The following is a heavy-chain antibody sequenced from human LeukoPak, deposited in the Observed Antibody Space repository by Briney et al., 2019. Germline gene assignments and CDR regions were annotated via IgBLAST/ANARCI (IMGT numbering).Heavy chain of an antibody. CDR1: GYTFTGYY. CDR3: ARADSRDY. D-gene: IGHD3/OR15-3a*01. CDR2: INPSSGGT. V-gene: IGHV1-2*06. J-gene: IGHJ3*01. Sequence: GASVKVSCEASGYTFTGYYIHWVRQAPGQGLEWMGRINPSSGGTNYAQKFQGRVTMTRDTSISTAYMELSSLISDDSALYYCARADSRDYWGQGTMVTVSS.